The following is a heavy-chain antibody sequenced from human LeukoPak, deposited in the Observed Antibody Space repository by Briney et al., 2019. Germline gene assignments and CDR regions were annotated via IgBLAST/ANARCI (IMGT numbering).Heavy chain of an antibody. CDR3: ARVGGGAAAGVFDY. CDR1: GGSISSGGYY. V-gene: IGHV4-31*03. CDR2: IYYSGST. D-gene: IGHD6-13*01. Sequence: SETLSLTSTVSGGSISSGGYYWSWIRQHPGKGLEWIGYIYYSGSTYYNPSLKSRVTISVDTSKNQFSLKLSSVTAADTAVYYCARVGGGAAAGVFDYWGQGTLVTVSS. J-gene: IGHJ4*02.